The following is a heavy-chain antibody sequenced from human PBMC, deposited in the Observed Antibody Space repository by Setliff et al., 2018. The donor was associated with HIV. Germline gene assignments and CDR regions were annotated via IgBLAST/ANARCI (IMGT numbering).Heavy chain of an antibody. CDR1: GGSISSDNW. D-gene: IGHD3-10*01. CDR3: ARDGPALYDSGIRY. Sequence: SETLSLTCAVSGGSISSDNWWSWVRQPPGKGLEWIGEIYYSGSTNYNPSLKSRVTMSVDTFKNQFSLKLNAVAAADTAVYYCARDGPALYDSGIRYWGQGSLVTVSS. J-gene: IGHJ4*02. CDR2: IYYSGST. V-gene: IGHV4-4*02.